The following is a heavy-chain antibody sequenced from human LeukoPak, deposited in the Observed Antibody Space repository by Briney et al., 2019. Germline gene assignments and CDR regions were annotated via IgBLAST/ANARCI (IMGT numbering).Heavy chain of an antibody. CDR3: ARDSWGDPYFDY. Sequence: SETLSLTCAVYGGSFSAYYWSWIRQPPGKGLEWIGEINHSGSTNYNPSLKSRVTISVDTSKNQFSLKLSSVTAADTAVYYCARDSWGDPYFDYWGQGTLVTVSS. CDR1: GGSFSAYY. V-gene: IGHV4-34*01. J-gene: IGHJ4*02. CDR2: INHSGST. D-gene: IGHD7-27*01.